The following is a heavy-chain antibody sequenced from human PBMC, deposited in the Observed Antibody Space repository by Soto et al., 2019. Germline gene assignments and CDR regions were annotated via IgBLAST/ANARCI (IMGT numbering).Heavy chain of an antibody. V-gene: IGHV1-69*13. CDR3: AMGYSGSYNFDY. CDR1: GGTFSSYA. Sequence: GASVKVSCKASGGTFSSYAISWVRQAPGQGLEWMGGIIPIFGTANYAQKFQGRVTITADESTSTAYMELSSLRSGDTAVYYCAMGYSGSYNFDYWGQGTLVTVS. D-gene: IGHD1-26*01. CDR2: IIPIFGTA. J-gene: IGHJ4*02.